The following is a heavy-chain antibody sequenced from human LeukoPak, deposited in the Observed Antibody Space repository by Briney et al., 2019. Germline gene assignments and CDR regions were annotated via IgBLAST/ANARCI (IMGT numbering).Heavy chain of an antibody. J-gene: IGHJ1*01. CDR3: ARPRQPVQWRYFQH. CDR1: GYTFTGYY. CDR2: INPNSGGT. D-gene: IGHD6-13*01. Sequence: ASVKVSCKASGYTFTGYYMHWVRQAPGQGLEWMGWINPNSGGTNYAQKFQGRVTMTRDTSISTAYMELSRLRSDDTAVYYCARPRQPVQWRYFQHWGQGTLVTVSS. V-gene: IGHV1-2*02.